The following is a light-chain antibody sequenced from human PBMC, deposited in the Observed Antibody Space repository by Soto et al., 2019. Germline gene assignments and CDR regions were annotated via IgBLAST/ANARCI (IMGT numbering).Light chain of an antibody. CDR3: SSYTRSSTLE. Sequence: QSALTQPASVSGSPGQSITISCTGTSSDVGDYNYVSWYQQHPGKAPKLLIYEVSDRPSGVSYRFSGSKSGNTASLTISGLQAEDEADYYCSSYTRSSTLEFGGGTKVTVL. CDR2: EVS. J-gene: IGLJ2*01. V-gene: IGLV2-14*01. CDR1: SSDVGDYNY.